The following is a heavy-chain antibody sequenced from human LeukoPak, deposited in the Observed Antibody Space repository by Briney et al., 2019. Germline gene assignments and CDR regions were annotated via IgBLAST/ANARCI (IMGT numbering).Heavy chain of an antibody. CDR1: GGSISSYY. V-gene: IGHV4-59*01. D-gene: IGHD3-22*01. CDR3: ARGGYDSSGYYGHYFDY. Sequence: SETLSLTCTVSGGSISSYYWSWIRQPPGKGLEWIGYIDYSGSTNYNPSLKSRVTISVDTSKNQFSLKLSSVTAADTAVYYCARGGYDSSGYYGHYFDYWGQGTLVTVSS. J-gene: IGHJ4*02. CDR2: IDYSGST.